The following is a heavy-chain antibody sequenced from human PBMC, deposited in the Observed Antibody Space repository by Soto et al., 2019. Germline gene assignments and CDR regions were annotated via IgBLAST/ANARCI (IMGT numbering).Heavy chain of an antibody. V-gene: IGHV1-24*01. J-gene: IGHJ6*02. Sequence: GASVKVSCKVSGYTLTELSMHWVRQAPGKGLEWMGGFDPEDAEIIYAQRCQGRVTMTEDKSTDTAYMELSSLRSEDTAVYYCAGITMIVVGAYGMDVWGQGTTVTVSS. CDR3: AGITMIVVGAYGMDV. CDR1: GYTLTELS. D-gene: IGHD3-22*01. CDR2: FDPEDAEI.